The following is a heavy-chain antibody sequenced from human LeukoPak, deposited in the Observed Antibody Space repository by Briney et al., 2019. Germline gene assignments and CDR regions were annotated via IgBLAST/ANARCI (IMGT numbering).Heavy chain of an antibody. CDR3: ARDFYYGSGSLDQ. CDR1: GFTFTSYW. V-gene: IGHV3-74*01. D-gene: IGHD3-10*01. CDR2: INSDGRSI. Sequence: GGSLRLSCAASGFTFTSYWMHWVRQGPGKGLVWVSRINSDGRSISYADSVKGRFTISRDNAKNTLYLQMNSLRAEDTAVYYCARDFYYGSGSLDQWGQGTLVTVSS. J-gene: IGHJ4*02.